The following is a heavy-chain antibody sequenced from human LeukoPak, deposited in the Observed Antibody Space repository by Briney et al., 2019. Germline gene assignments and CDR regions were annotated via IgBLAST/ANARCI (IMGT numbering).Heavy chain of an antibody. CDR1: GFTFSSYS. D-gene: IGHD3-22*01. J-gene: IGHJ3*02. CDR2: ITSSSSYI. V-gene: IGHV3-21*01. Sequence: GGSLRLSCAASGFTFSSYSMNWVRQAPGKGLEWVSSITSSSSYIYYADSVKGRFTISRDNAKNSLYLQMNSLRAEDTAVYYCVRDHHRRLYDNQARDTFDIWGQGTMVTVSS. CDR3: VRDHHRRLYDNQARDTFDI.